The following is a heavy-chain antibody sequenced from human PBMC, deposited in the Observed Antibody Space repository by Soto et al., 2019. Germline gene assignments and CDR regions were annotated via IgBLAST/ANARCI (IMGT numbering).Heavy chain of an antibody. J-gene: IGHJ4*02. D-gene: IGHD3-22*01. Sequence: GGSLRLSCAASGFTFSSYAMSWVRQAPGKGLEWVSAISGSGGSTYYADSVKGRFTISRDNSKNTLYLQMNSLRAEDTAVYYCAKTLHYYDSSGYYYKYYFDYRGQGTLVTVSS. CDR1: GFTFSSYA. V-gene: IGHV3-23*01. CDR3: AKTLHYYDSSGYYYKYYFDY. CDR2: ISGSGGST.